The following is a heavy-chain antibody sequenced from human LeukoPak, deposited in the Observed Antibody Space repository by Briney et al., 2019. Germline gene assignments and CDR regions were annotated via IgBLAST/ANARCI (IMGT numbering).Heavy chain of an antibody. D-gene: IGHD3-10*01. CDR1: GGSFSGYY. CDR2: INHSGST. J-gene: IGHJ6*03. CDR3: ARQGWWGVPTAHYYYYYYMDV. V-gene: IGHV4-34*01. Sequence: PSETLSLTCAVYGGSFSGYYWSWIRQPPGKGLEWIGEINHSGSTNYNPSLKSRVTISVDTSKNQFSLKLSSVTAADTAVYYCARQGWWGVPTAHYYYYYYMDVWGKGTTVTISS.